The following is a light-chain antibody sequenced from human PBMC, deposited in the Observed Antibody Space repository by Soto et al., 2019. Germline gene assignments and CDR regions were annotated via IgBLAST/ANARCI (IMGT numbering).Light chain of an antibody. V-gene: IGKV1-12*01. J-gene: IGKJ4*02. CDR3: QQTNSFPIT. CDR2: SGS. Sequence: DIQMTQSPSSVSASVGDRVTVTCRASQDISKWLAWFQQRPGKAPKLLMYSGSTLQAGVTSRFSGSGSGTEFILTVGSLQPEDFATYYCQQTNSFPITFGGGTKVEIK. CDR1: QDISKW.